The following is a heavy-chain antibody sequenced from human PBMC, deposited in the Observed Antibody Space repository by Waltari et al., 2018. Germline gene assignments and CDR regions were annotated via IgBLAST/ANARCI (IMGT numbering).Heavy chain of an antibody. CDR2: ISSSSSTM. Sequence: EVQLVESGGGLVQPGGSLRLSCAASGFTFSSYSMNWVRQAPGKGLEWVSYISSSSSTMYYADAVKGRVTISRDNAKNSLYLQMNSLRAEDTAVYYCARGGSGYPFDYWGQGTLVTVSS. CDR1: GFTFSSYS. V-gene: IGHV3-48*01. D-gene: IGHD3-22*01. CDR3: ARGGSGYPFDY. J-gene: IGHJ4*02.